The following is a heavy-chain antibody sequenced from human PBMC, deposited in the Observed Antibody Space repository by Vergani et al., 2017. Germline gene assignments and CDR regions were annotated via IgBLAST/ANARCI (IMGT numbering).Heavy chain of an antibody. D-gene: IGHD1-7*01. V-gene: IGHV1-2*02. CDR3: AGSPPNRNYRPASYYFQDL. CDR1: GYTFTGYY. J-gene: IGHJ6*03. Sequence: QVQLVQSGAEVKKPGASVKVSCKASGYTFTGYYMHWVRQAPGQGLEWMGWINPNSGGTNYAQKFQGRVTMTTDTSTSTAYMELRSLRSDDTAVYYWAGSPPNRNYRPASYYFQDLWGKGTQVNVSS. CDR2: INPNSGGT.